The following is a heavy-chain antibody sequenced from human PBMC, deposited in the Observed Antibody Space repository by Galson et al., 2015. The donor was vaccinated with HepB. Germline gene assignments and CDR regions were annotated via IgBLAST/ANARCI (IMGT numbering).Heavy chain of an antibody. J-gene: IGHJ5*02. V-gene: IGHV3-30-3*01. CDR2: ISYDGSSK. CDR1: GFGFATYA. D-gene: IGHD3-10*01. Sequence: SLRLSCAASGFGFATYAMHWVRQAPGKGLDWVASISYDGSSKFYTDPVKGRFSVSRDNSKNTLYLQMSSLRAEDAAVYYCAAGQTYYTSGTFSPFDPWGHGTLVTVSS. CDR3: AAGQTYYTSGTFSPFDP.